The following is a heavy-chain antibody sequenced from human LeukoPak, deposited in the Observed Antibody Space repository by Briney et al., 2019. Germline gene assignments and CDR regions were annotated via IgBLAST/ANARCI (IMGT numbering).Heavy chain of an antibody. J-gene: IGHJ4*02. CDR3: ARDMGGYGSGSYDLGY. D-gene: IGHD3-10*01. Sequence: ASVKVSCKASGYTFTGYYMHWVRQAPGQGLEWMGWINPNSGGTNYAQKFQGRVTMTRDTSISTAYMELSRLRSDDTAVYYCARDMGGYGSGSYDLGYWGQGTLVTVSS. CDR1: GYTFTGYY. CDR2: INPNSGGT. V-gene: IGHV1-2*02.